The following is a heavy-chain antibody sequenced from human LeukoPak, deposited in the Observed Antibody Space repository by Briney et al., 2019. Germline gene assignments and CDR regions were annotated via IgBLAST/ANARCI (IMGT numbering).Heavy chain of an antibody. V-gene: IGHV3-7*01. D-gene: IGHD1-20*01. Sequence: GGSLRLSCAASGFTFSNYWMTWVRQAPGKGLEWVANIKQDGSEKYYVDSVKGRFTISRDNAKNTLYLQMNSLRAEDTAVYYCARVTYNFYYMDVWGKGTTVTVSS. J-gene: IGHJ6*03. CDR1: GFTFSNYW. CDR2: IKQDGSEK. CDR3: ARVTYNFYYMDV.